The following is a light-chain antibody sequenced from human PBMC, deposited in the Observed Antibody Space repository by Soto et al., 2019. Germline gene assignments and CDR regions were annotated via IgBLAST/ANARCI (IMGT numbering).Light chain of an antibody. CDR3: QQYSSVWT. CDR1: QSFSSNY. Sequence: EIVLTQSPGTLSLSPGERATISCRASQSFSSNYLAWYQQKPGQAPRILIYGATTRATGIPDRFSGSESGTDFTLTISRLEPEDSAVYYCQQYSSVWTFGQGTKVDIK. CDR2: GAT. V-gene: IGKV3-20*01. J-gene: IGKJ1*01.